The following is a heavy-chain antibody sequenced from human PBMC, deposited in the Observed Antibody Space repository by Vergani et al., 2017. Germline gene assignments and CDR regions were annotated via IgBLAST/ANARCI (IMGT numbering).Heavy chain of an antibody. CDR1: GFTFDDYA. D-gene: IGHD6-19*01. CDR3: AKGQDSGWNNGAIDY. CDR2: ISWNSGSI. J-gene: IGHJ4*02. Sequence: EVQLVESGGDLVQPGRSLRLSCAASGFTFDDYATHWVRQAPGKGPEWVSGISWNSGSIGYADSVKGRFTISRDNARNSLYLQMNSLRTEDTALYYCAKGQDSGWNNGAIDYWGQGTLVTVSS. V-gene: IGHV3-9*01.